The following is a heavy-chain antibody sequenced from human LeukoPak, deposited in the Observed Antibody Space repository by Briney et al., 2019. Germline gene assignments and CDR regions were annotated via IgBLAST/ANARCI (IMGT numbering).Heavy chain of an antibody. CDR3: ARDLDTAMVTFNY. CDR1: GGTFSSYD. J-gene: IGHJ4*02. CDR2: IIPIFGTA. Sequence: GSSVKVSCKASGGTFSSYDISWVRQAPGQGLEWMGGIIPIFGTANYAQKFQGRVTITADESTSTAYMELSGLRSVDTAVYYCARDLDTAMVTFNYWGQGTLVTVSS. V-gene: IGHV1-69*01. D-gene: IGHD5-18*01.